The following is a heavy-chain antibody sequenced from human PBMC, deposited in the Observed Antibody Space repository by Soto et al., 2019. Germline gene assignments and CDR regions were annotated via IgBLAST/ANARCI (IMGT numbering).Heavy chain of an antibody. Sequence: SVKVSCKASGGTFSSYAISWVRQAPGQGLEWMGGIIPIFGTANYAQKFQGRVTITADESTSAAYMELSSLRSEDTAVYYCARDRSPHYYDSSGYSSNFDYWGQGTLVTVSS. CDR3: ARDRSPHYYDSSGYSSNFDY. V-gene: IGHV1-69*13. CDR1: GGTFSSYA. D-gene: IGHD3-22*01. J-gene: IGHJ4*02. CDR2: IIPIFGTA.